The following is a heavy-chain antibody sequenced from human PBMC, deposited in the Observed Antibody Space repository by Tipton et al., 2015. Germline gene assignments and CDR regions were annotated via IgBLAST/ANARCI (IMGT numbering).Heavy chain of an antibody. J-gene: IGHJ4*02. CDR3: ARYRMGVDS. D-gene: IGHD3-16*01. CDR1: GVSISSGGYY. CDR2: IYYSGST. V-gene: IGHV4-31*02. Sequence: RSLRLSCTVSGVSISSGGYYWSWIRQHPGKGLECIGYIYYSGSTHYNPSLQSRVTISVDTSQNQFSLKLSSVTAADTAVYYCARYRMGVDSWGQGTLVTVSS.